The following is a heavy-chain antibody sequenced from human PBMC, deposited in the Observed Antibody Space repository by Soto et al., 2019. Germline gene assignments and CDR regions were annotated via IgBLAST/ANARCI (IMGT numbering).Heavy chain of an antibody. Sequence: PGESLKISCRGSGYTFSNHWIAWVRQTPGKGLEWMGIIYPGDSESRYSPSFQGQVTISVDKSITTAYLQWSSLEASDTAMYYCARASTGWPNWFDSWGQGTLVTVSS. CDR1: GYTFSNHW. CDR3: ARASTGWPNWFDS. D-gene: IGHD6-19*01. CDR2: IYPGDSES. J-gene: IGHJ5*01. V-gene: IGHV5-51*01.